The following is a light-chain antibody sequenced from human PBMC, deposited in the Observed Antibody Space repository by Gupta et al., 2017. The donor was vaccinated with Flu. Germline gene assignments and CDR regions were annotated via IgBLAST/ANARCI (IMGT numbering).Light chain of an antibody. CDR3: SSYSRSGTLFV. V-gene: IGLV2-14*01. Sequence: QSALTQPASVHGSPCHSITISCTGTNSDVGGYNYVSWYQQHPVIAPKLIIYEVTNRPSGVSNRFSGSKSGSTASLTISGLQAEDESDYFCSSYSRSGTLFVFGTGTKVTVL. CDR2: EVT. CDR1: NSDVGGYNY. J-gene: IGLJ1*01.